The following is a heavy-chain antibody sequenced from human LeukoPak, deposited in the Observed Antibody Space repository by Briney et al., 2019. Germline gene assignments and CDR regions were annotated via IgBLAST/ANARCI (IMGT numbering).Heavy chain of an antibody. D-gene: IGHD1-26*01. CDR1: GFSFSGHW. J-gene: IGHJ4*02. Sequence: GGSLRLSCEGSGFSFSGHWMHWVRQAPGKGLVWVSRVHDNERSASYGDSVRGRFTISKDNARNILYLQMDSLRVEDTAVYYCARERGRGRDSPWFDYWGQGTLVTVSS. CDR3: ARERGRGRDSPWFDY. CDR2: VHDNERSA. V-gene: IGHV3-74*01.